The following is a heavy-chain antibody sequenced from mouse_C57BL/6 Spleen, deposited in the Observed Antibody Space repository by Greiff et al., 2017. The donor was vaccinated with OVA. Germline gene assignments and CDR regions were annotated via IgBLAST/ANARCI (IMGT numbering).Heavy chain of an antibody. CDR1: GYTFTSYG. V-gene: IGHV1-81*01. J-gene: IGHJ1*03. D-gene: IGHD4-1*01. CDR3: EIDLNWDVGYYDV. Sequence: VKLQESGAELARPGASVKLSCKASGYTFTSYGISWVKQRTGQGLEWIGEIYPRSGYTYYNEKFKGKATLTADKASSTAYMELRSLTSEDPAVYFCEIDLNWDVGYYDVWGTGTTVTVSS. CDR2: IYPRSGYT.